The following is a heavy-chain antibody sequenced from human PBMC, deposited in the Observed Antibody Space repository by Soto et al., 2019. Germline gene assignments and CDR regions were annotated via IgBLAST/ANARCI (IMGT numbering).Heavy chain of an antibody. J-gene: IGHJ4*02. CDR2: IYYSGST. D-gene: IGHD6-13*01. V-gene: IGHV4-59*08. CDR1: GGSISSYY. Sequence: QVQLQESGPGLVKPSETLSLTCTVSGGSISSYYWSWIRQPPGKGLEWIGYIYYSGSTNYNPSLKSRFTISVDTSKNQFSLKLISVTAADTAVYYCARAAIAAAPSDYWGQGTLVTVSS. CDR3: ARAAIAAAPSDY.